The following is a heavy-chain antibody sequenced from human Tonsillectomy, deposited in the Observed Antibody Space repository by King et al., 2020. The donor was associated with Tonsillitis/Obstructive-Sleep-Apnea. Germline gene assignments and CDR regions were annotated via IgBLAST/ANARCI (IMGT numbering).Heavy chain of an antibody. Sequence: VQLVESGGGVVQPGRSLRLSCAASGFTFSSYAMHWVRQAPGKGLEWGAVISYDGSNKYYADSVKGRFTISRDNSKNTLYLQMNSLRAEDTAVYYCARGTDYWGQGTLVTVSS. CDR1: GFTFSSYA. CDR2: ISYDGSNK. CDR3: ARGTDY. J-gene: IGHJ4*02. V-gene: IGHV3-30*01.